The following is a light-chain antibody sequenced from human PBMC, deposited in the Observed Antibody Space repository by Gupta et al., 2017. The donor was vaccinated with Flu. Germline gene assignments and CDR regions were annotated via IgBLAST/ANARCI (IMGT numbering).Light chain of an antibody. V-gene: IGKV3-11*01. CDR1: QSVSSY. CDR2: DAS. CDR3: QQRSNWPLT. J-gene: IGKJ4*01. Sequence: PATLSLSPGERATLSCRASQSVSSYLAWYQQKPGRAPRLLIYDASNRATGIPARFSGSGSGTDFTLTISSLEPEDFAVYYCQQRSNWPLTFGGGTKVEIK.